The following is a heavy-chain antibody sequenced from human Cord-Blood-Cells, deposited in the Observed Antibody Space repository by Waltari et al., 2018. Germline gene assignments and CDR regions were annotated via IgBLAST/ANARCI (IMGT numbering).Heavy chain of an antibody. D-gene: IGHD2-2*01. V-gene: IGHV4-34*01. CDR3: ARGSTSVFDY. CDR2: INHSGST. J-gene: IGHJ4*02. Sequence: QVQLQQWGAGLLRPSATLSLTCAVYGGSFSGYYCSWIRQPPGKGLEWIGEINHSGSTNYNPSLKSRVAISVDTSKNQFSLKLSSVTAADTAVYYCARGSTSVFDYWGQGTLVTVSS. CDR1: GGSFSGYY.